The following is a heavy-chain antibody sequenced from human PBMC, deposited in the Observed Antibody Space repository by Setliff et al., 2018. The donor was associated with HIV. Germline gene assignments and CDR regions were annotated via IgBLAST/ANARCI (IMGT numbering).Heavy chain of an antibody. CDR3: ARGYYGSGSYWWFDP. D-gene: IGHD3-10*01. CDR2: ISASGST. Sequence: PSETLSLTCTVSGGSISTGVYYWSWIRQPADKALEWIGRISASGSTNYNPSLESRVTLSIDTPNNQFSLKLSSVTAADTAVYYCARGYYGSGSYWWFDPWGQGTLVTVSS. CDR1: GGSISTGVYY. V-gene: IGHV4-61*02. J-gene: IGHJ5*02.